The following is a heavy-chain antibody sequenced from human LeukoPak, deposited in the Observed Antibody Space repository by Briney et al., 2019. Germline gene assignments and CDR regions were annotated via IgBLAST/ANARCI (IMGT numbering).Heavy chain of an antibody. CDR1: GYSNRSGYY. J-gene: IGHJ4*02. Sequence: PSETLSLTCTVSGYSNRSGYYWGWIRQPPGKGLEWIGNIYHSGSTYYNPSLKSRVTISVDTSKNHFSLKLSSVTAADTAVYYCARNRDGYNSFDYWGQGTLVTVSS. D-gene: IGHD5-24*01. CDR2: IYHSGST. V-gene: IGHV4-38-2*02. CDR3: ARNRDGYNSFDY.